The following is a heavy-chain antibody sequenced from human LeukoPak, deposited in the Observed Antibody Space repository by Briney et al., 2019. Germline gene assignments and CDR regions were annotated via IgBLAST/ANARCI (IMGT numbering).Heavy chain of an antibody. D-gene: IGHD1-26*01. CDR2: IYYNGNT. V-gene: IGHV4-59*01. J-gene: IGHJ6*02. Sequence: PSETLSLTCSVSDGSINSYYWNWLRRPPGKGLEGIGYIYYNGNTNYSPSLKSLVTMSVDTSKNLFSLKVSSVTAADTAVYYCARGRSNYYGMDVWGQGTTVTVSS. CDR1: DGSINSYY. CDR3: ARGRSNYYGMDV.